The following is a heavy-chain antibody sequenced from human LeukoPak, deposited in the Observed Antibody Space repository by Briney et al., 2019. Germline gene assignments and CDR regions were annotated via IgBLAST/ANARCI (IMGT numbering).Heavy chain of an antibody. CDR3: ARDGGSYFDPPDAFDI. CDR2: INPNSGGT. Sequence: ASVKVSCKASGYTFTGYYMHWVRQAPGQGLEWMGWINPNSGGTNSQKFQGRVTMTRDMSTSTVYMELSSLRSEDTAVYYCARDGGSYFDPPDAFDIWGQGTMVTVSS. CDR1: GYTFTGYY. V-gene: IGHV1-2*02. D-gene: IGHD1-26*01. J-gene: IGHJ3*02.